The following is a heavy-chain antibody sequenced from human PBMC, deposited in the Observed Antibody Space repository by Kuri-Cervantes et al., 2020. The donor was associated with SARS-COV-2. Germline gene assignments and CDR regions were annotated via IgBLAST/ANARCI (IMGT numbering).Heavy chain of an antibody. Sequence: ASVKVSCKASGYTFTGYYMHWVRQAPGQGLEWMGWINPNSGGTNYAQKFQGRVTMTRDTSISTAYMELSRLRSDDTAVYYCARGIAAAGTGYYYYMDVWGKGTTVTVSS. V-gene: IGHV1-2*02. J-gene: IGHJ6*03. D-gene: IGHD6-13*01. CDR1: GYTFTGYY. CDR3: ARGIAAAGTGYYYYMDV. CDR2: INPNSGGT.